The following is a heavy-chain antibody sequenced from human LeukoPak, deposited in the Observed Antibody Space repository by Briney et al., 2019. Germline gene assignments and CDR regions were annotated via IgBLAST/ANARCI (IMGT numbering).Heavy chain of an antibody. CDR2: INHSGST. CDR1: GGSFSGYY. V-gene: IGHV4-34*01. CDR3: AKSFRGDFWSDYYLRGFDP. Sequence: SETLSLTCAVYGGSFSGYYWSWIRQPPGKGLEWIGEINHSGSTNYNPSLKSRVTISVDTSKNQFSLKLSSVTAADTAVYYCAKSFRGDFWSDYYLRGFDPWGQGTLVTVSS. D-gene: IGHD3-3*01. J-gene: IGHJ5*02.